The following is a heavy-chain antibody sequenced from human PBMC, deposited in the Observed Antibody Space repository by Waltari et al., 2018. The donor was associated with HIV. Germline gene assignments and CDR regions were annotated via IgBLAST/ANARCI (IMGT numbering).Heavy chain of an antibody. CDR2: ISSTSTYI. D-gene: IGHD1-26*01. CDR3: VADLGGSHDS. J-gene: IGHJ4*02. CDR1: VFTLSTYT. Sequence: EVQLVESGGGLVKPGGSLRLSCATSVFTLSTYTMFWVRQAPGKGLEWVSSISSTSTYIYYTDSVKGRFTISRDNAQNSLSLQMNSLSAEDTAVYYCVADLGGSHDSWGQGSQVTVSS. V-gene: IGHV3-21*02.